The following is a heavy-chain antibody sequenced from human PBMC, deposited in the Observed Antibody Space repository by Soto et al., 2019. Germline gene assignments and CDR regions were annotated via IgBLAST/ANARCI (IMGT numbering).Heavy chain of an antibody. Sequence: GGSLRLSCAASGFTFSSYAMHWVRQAPGKGLEWVAVISYDGSNKYYADSVKGRFTISRDNSKNTLYLQMNSLRAEDTAVYYCARGFERLVVTAIPEISYYYYGMDVWGQGTTVTVSS. V-gene: IGHV3-30-3*01. CDR3: ARGFERLVVTAIPEISYYYYGMDV. J-gene: IGHJ6*02. CDR2: ISYDGSNK. CDR1: GFTFSSYA. D-gene: IGHD2-21*02.